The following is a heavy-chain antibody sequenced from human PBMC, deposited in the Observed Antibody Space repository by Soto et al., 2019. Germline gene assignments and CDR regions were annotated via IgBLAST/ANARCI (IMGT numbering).Heavy chain of an antibody. CDR1: GYTFTLYA. CDR2: INPSGGST. V-gene: IGHV1-46*01. D-gene: IGHD2-2*01. J-gene: IGHJ6*02. Sequence: SIKVYCKSSGYTFTLYAMHWVRHVPGQGLDRMGIINPSGGSTSYSEKFQGRVTMTRDTSTSTVYRELSSLRSEDTAVYYCARDFTKLGYCSSTSCRSKYYGMDVWGQGTKVTVSS. CDR3: ARDFTKLGYCSSTSCRSKYYGMDV.